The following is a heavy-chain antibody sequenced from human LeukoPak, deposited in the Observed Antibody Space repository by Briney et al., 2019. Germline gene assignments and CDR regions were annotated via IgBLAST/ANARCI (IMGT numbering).Heavy chain of an antibody. CDR3: ARGLVPAAGSNWFDP. CDR1: GGSISSGDYY. CDR2: IYYSGST. V-gene: IGHV4-30-4*08. D-gene: IGHD6-6*01. J-gene: IGHJ5*02. Sequence: SQTLSLTCTVSGGSISSGDYYWSWIRQPPGTGLEWIGYIYYSGSTYYNPSLKSRVTISVDTSKNQFSLKLSSVTAADTAVYYCARGLVPAAGSNWFDPWGQGTLVTVSS.